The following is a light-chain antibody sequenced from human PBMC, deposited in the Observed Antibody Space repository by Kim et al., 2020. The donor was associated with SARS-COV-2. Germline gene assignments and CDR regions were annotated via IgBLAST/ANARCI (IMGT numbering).Light chain of an antibody. CDR2: SDN. V-gene: IGLV1-44*01. Sequence: GQRVTISCSGSSPNIGANSVNWYQLLPGTAPRLLIYSDNKRPSGVPDRISASKSGTSASLAISGLQSEDEGDYYCAAWDDSLSGPVFGGGTKLTVL. CDR1: SPNIGANS. J-gene: IGLJ3*02. CDR3: AAWDDSLSGPV.